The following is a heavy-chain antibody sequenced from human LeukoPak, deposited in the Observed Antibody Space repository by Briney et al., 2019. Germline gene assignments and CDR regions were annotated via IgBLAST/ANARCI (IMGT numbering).Heavy chain of an antibody. CDR2: INHSGST. D-gene: IGHD6-19*01. CDR1: GGSISSSSYY. Sequence: PSETLSLTCTVSGGSISSSSYYWSWIRQPPGKGLEWIGEINHSGSTNYNPSLKSRVTISVDTSKNQFSLKLSSVTAADTAVYYCARGVNWGSSGWHKGGWFDPWGQGTLVTVSS. CDR3: ARGVNWGSSGWHKGGWFDP. V-gene: IGHV4-39*07. J-gene: IGHJ5*02.